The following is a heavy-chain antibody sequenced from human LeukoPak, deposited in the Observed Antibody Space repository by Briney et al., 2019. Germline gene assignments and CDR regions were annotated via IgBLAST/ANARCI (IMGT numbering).Heavy chain of an antibody. Sequence: GGSLTLSRAASGFIFSNYAIHWVRQAPGKGLEWVANIKQDGSEKYYVDSVKGRFTISRDNAKNSLYLQMNSLRAEDTAVYYCVWSGYPTWYFDYWGQGTLVTVSS. CDR1: GFIFSNYA. J-gene: IGHJ4*02. CDR2: IKQDGSEK. V-gene: IGHV3-7*01. D-gene: IGHD3-3*01. CDR3: VWSGYPTWYFDY.